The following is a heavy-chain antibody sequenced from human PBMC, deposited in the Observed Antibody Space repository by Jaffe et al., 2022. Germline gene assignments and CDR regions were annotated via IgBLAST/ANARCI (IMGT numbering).Heavy chain of an antibody. Sequence: QVQLQESGPGLVKPSETLSLTCAVSGYSISSGYYWGWIRQPPGKGLEWIGSIYHSGSTYYNPSLKSRVTISVDTSKNQFSLKLSSVTAADTAVYYCARHVSSRMDIVVVPDNWFDPWGQGTLVTVSS. CDR3: ARHVSSRMDIVVVPDNWFDP. J-gene: IGHJ5*02. CDR2: IYHSGST. D-gene: IGHD2-2*03. CDR1: GYSISSGYY. V-gene: IGHV4-38-2*01.